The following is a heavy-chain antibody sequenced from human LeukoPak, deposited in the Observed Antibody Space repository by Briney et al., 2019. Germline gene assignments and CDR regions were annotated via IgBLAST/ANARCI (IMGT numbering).Heavy chain of an antibody. V-gene: IGHV3-23*01. D-gene: IGHD3-16*01. J-gene: IGHJ3*02. Sequence: GGSLRLSCAASGFTFSIYAMSWVRQAPGKGLEWVSGMSGSGGSTYYADSVKGRFTISRDNSKNTLYLQMNTLRAEATAVYYCAKDREYSYVYDAFDIWGQGTLVTVSS. CDR3: AKDREYSYVYDAFDI. CDR1: GFTFSIYA. CDR2: MSGSGGST.